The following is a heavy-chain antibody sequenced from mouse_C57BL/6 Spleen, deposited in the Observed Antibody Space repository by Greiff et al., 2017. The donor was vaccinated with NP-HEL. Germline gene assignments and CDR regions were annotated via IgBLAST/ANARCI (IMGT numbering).Heavy chain of an antibody. D-gene: IGHD2-4*01. Sequence: EVQLVESGGGLVKPGGSLKLSCAASGFTFSSYAMSWVRQTPEKRLEWVATISDGGSYTYYPDNVKGRFTISRDNSKTNLYLQLSHLKSEDTAMYYCARGYDYPFDYWGQGTTLTVSS. CDR3: ARGYDYPFDY. J-gene: IGHJ2*01. CDR2: ISDGGSYT. CDR1: GFTFSSYA. V-gene: IGHV5-4*01.